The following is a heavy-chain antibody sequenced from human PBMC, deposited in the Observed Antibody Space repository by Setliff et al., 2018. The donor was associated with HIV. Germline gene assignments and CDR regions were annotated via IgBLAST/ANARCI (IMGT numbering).Heavy chain of an antibody. D-gene: IGHD3-22*01. CDR1: GGSISSGSYY. V-gene: IGHV4-61*02. CDR2: IYTSGST. CDR3: ARETYYYDNPQYYYYYMDV. Sequence: ASATLSLTCTVSGGSISSGSYYWSWIRQPAGKGLEWIGRIYTSGSTNYNPSLKSRVTISVDTSKNQFSLKLRSVTAADTAVYYCARETYYYDNPQYYYYYMDVWGKGTTGTVSS. J-gene: IGHJ6*03.